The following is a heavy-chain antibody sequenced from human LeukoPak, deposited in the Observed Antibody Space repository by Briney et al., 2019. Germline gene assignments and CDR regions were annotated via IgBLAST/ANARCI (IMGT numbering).Heavy chain of an antibody. CDR3: AKVAYYSGSGSYYKALLDY. CDR1: EFTFSRYA. J-gene: IGHJ4*02. CDR2: ISGRSDNT. D-gene: IGHD3-10*01. V-gene: IGHV3-23*01. Sequence: GGSLRLSRVASEFTFSRYAMSCVRHATGKAPECVSYISGRSDNTYYAHPVKGGFTISRDNSKNTLYLHMNRLRAEATGLYYCAKVAYYSGSGSYYKALLDYWGQGTLVTVSS.